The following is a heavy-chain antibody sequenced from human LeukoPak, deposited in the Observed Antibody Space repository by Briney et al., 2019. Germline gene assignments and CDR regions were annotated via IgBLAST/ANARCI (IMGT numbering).Heavy chain of an antibody. CDR1: GFSFSSYG. J-gene: IGHJ4*02. Sequence: GGSLRLSCAASGFSFSSYGMSWVRQAPGKGLEWVGRIKSKTDGGTTDYAAPVKGRFTISRDDSKNTLYLQMNSLKTEDTAVYYCTTNPGDIVVVPAAISFDYWGQGTLVTVSS. D-gene: IGHD2-2*02. CDR3: TTNPGDIVVVPAAISFDY. V-gene: IGHV3-15*01. CDR2: IKSKTDGGTT.